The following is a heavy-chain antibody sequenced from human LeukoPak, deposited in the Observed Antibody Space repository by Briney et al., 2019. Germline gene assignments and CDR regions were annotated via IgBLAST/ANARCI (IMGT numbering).Heavy chain of an antibody. V-gene: IGHV3-48*01. D-gene: IGHD6-19*01. CDR1: GFTFSSYS. Sequence: GGSLRLSCAASGFTFSSYSMNWVRQAPGKGLEWVSYISSSSSTIYYADSVKGRFTISRDNSKNTLYLQMNSLRAEDTAVYYCAGAVAGYPFDYWGQGTLVTVSS. CDR2: ISSSSSTI. CDR3: AGAVAGYPFDY. J-gene: IGHJ4*02.